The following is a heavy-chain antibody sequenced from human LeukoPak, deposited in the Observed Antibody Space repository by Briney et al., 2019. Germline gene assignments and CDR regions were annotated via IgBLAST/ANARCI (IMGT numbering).Heavy chain of an antibody. CDR3: ARGGWELREGFDP. V-gene: IGHV4-39*07. CDR2: IYYSGST. CDR1: GGSISSTSYY. J-gene: IGHJ5*02. Sequence: PSETLSLTCTVSGGSISSTSYYWGWIRQPPGKGLEWNGNIYYSGSTYYNPSLKSRVTISVDTSKNQFSLKLSSVTAADTAVYYCARGGWELREGFDPWGQGTLVTVSS. D-gene: IGHD1-26*01.